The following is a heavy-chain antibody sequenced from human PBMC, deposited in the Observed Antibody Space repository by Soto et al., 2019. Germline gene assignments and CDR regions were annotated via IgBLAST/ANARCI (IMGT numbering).Heavy chain of an antibody. V-gene: IGHV5-10-1*01. J-gene: IGHJ6*02. D-gene: IGHD2-2*01. Sequence: GESLKISCQGSGYSFTSYWISWVRQMPGKGLEWMGRIDPSDSYTNYSPSFQGHVTIPADKSISTAYLQWSSLKASDTAMYYCARGVVPAARYGMDVWGQGTTVTVSS. CDR1: GYSFTSYW. CDR2: IDPSDSYT. CDR3: ARGVVPAARYGMDV.